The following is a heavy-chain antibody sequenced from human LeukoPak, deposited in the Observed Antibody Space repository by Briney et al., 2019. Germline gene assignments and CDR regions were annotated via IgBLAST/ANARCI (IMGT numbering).Heavy chain of an antibody. CDR3: ARPSGDYGYYFDY. D-gene: IGHD3-16*01. V-gene: IGHV5-51*01. Sequence: GESLKISCKGSGYSFTSYWIGWVRQMPGEGLEWMGIIYPGDSDTRYSPSFQGQVTISADKSISTAYLQWSSLKASDAAMYYCARPSGDYGYYFDYWGQGTLVTVSS. CDR2: IYPGDSDT. CDR1: GYSFTSYW. J-gene: IGHJ4*02.